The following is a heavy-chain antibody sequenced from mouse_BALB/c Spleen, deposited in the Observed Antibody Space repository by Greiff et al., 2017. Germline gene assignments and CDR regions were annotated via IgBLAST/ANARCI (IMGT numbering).Heavy chain of an antibody. CDR3: ARSSVVPYYYAMDC. V-gene: IGHV5-4*02. Sequence: DVQLVESGGGLVKPGGSLKLSCAASGFTFSDYYMYWVRQTPEKRLEWVATISDGGSYTYYPDSVKGRFTISRDNAKNNLYLQMSSLKSEDTAMYYCARSSVVPYYYAMDCWGQGTSVTVSS. J-gene: IGHJ4*01. CDR2: ISDGGSYT. CDR1: GFTFSDYY. D-gene: IGHD1-1*01.